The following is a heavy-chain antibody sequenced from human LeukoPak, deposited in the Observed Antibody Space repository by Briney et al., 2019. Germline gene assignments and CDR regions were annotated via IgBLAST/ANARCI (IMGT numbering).Heavy chain of an antibody. Sequence: SETLSLTCTVSGGSISSSSYYWGWIRQPPGKGLEWIGSIYYSGSTCYNPSLKSRVTISVDTSKNQFSLKLSSVTAAGTAVYYCARDQGKVPANWFDPWGQGTLVTVSS. V-gene: IGHV4-39*07. CDR3: ARDQGKVPANWFDP. CDR1: GGSISSSSYY. J-gene: IGHJ5*02. CDR2: IYYSGST. D-gene: IGHD2-2*01.